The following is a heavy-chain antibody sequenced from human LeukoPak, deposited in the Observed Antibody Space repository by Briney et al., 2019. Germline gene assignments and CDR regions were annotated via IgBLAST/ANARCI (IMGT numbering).Heavy chain of an antibody. V-gene: IGHV1-3*01. CDR3: AIKGLWFGELSGAFDS. CDR1: GYTFTSYG. Sequence: GASVKVSCKASGYTFTSYGISWVRRAPGQRLEWMGWISAGNGNTKYSQNFQGRVSITRDTSASTAYMELSSLRSEDTAMYYCAIKGLWFGELSGAFDSWGQGTMVTVSS. J-gene: IGHJ3*02. D-gene: IGHD3-10*01. CDR2: ISAGNGNT.